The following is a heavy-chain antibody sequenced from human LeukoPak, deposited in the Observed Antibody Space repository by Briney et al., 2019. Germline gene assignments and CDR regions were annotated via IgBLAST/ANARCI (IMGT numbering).Heavy chain of an antibody. CDR2: INPNSGNT. V-gene: IGHV1-8*01. Sequence: ASVKVSCKASGYTFTSYDINWVRQATGQGLEWMGWINPNSGNTDYAQKFQGRVTITRDTSISTAYMELSSLRSEDTAVYYCARVLGYSSSWSYYYYYMDVWGKGTTVTVSS. CDR1: GYTFTSYD. D-gene: IGHD6-13*01. J-gene: IGHJ6*03. CDR3: ARVLGYSSSWSYYYYYMDV.